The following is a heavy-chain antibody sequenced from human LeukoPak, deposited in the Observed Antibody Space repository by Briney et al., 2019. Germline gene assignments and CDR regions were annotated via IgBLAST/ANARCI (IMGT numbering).Heavy chain of an antibody. CDR1: GFTFSNYA. CDR3: AREGFPPKISDFWSGLGPYYYYGMDV. D-gene: IGHD3-3*01. V-gene: IGHV3-30-3*01. CDR2: ISYDGTNK. J-gene: IGHJ6*02. Sequence: GGSLRLSCAASGFTFSNYAMHWVRQTPGKGLEWVAIISYDGTNKYYADSVKGRFTISRDNSKNTLWLQMDSLRAEDTAVYYCAREGFPPKISDFWSGLGPYYYYGMDVWGQGTTVTVSS.